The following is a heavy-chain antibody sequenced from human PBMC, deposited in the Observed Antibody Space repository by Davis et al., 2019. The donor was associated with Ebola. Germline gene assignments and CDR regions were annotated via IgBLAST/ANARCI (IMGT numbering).Heavy chain of an antibody. CDR3: AKDPLPSTENYYFDY. D-gene: IGHD1-14*01. CDR1: GFTFSSYA. V-gene: IGHV3-30*18. J-gene: IGHJ4*02. Sequence: GESLKISCAASGFTFSSYAMHWVRQAPGKGLEWVAVISYDGSENYYVDSVKGRFTISRDNSKNTLYLQMNSLRAEDTAVYYCAKDPLPSTENYYFDYWGQGTLVTVSS. CDR2: ISYDGSEN.